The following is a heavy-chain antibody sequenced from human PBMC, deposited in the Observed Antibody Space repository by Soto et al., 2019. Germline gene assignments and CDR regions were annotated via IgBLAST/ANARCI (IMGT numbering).Heavy chain of an antibody. V-gene: IGHV3-48*02. CDR1: GFTFSSYA. CDR3: ARVAIASGGVITVTYALDV. J-gene: IGHJ6*02. CDR2: ITSSGSTT. D-gene: IGHD3-16*02. Sequence: PGGSLRLSCAASGFTFSSYAMSWVRQAPGKGLEWVSFITSSGSTTYYADSVKGRFTVSRDNVKNSLFLQMNSLRDEDTAVYYCARVAIASGGVITVTYALDVWGQGTTVTVSS.